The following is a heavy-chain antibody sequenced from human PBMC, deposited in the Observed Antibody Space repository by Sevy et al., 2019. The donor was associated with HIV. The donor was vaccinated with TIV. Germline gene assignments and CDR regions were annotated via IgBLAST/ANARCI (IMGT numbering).Heavy chain of an antibody. CDR1: GFTFSSYA. CDR3: ANQGHSSGWYYFDY. D-gene: IGHD6-19*01. J-gene: IGHJ4*02. CDR2: ISASGGTT. Sequence: GGSLRLSCAASGFTFSSYAMSRVRQAPKKGLEWVSTISASGGTTYYADSVKGRFIISRDNSKNTLYLQMNTLRAEDTAVYYCANQGHSSGWYYFDYWGQGTLVTVSS. V-gene: IGHV3-23*01.